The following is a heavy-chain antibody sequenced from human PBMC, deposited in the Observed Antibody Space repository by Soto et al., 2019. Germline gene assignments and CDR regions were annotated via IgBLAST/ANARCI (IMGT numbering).Heavy chain of an antibody. CDR2: IIPIFGTA. CDR3: ARAALPVRITMIVPGNWFDP. V-gene: IGHV1-69*06. CDR1: GCTFSSYA. D-gene: IGHD3-22*01. J-gene: IGHJ5*02. Sequence: SVKVSCKASGCTFSSYAISWVRQAPGQGLEWMGGIIPIFGTANYAQKFQGRVTITADKSTSTAYMELSSLRSEDTAVYYCARAALPVRITMIVPGNWFDPWGQGTLVTVSS.